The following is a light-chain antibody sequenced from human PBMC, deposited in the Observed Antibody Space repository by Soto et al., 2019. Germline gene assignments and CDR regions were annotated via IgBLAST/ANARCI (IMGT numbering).Light chain of an antibody. V-gene: IGKV2-28*01. J-gene: IGKJ4*01. CDR3: MQALQTPLP. CDR1: QSLLHSNGYNY. Sequence: DIVMTQSPLSLPVTPGEPASISCRSSQSLLHSNGYNYLDWYLQKPGQSPQLLIYLGSNRASGVPDRFSGSGSGTECTLNISRVEAEDVGVYYCMQALQTPLPFGGGTKVEIK. CDR2: LGS.